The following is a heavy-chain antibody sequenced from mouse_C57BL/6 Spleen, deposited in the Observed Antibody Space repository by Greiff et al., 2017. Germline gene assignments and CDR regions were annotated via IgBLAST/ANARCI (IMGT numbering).Heavy chain of an antibody. D-gene: IGHD2-4*01. V-gene: IGHV1-64*01. CDR3: ARGDDYDYAMDY. CDR1: GYTFTSYW. CDR2: IYPNSGST. J-gene: IGHJ4*01. Sequence: QVQLQQPGAELVKPGASVKLSCKASGYTFTSYWMHWVKQRPGQGLEWIGMIYPNSGSTNYNEKFKSKATLTVDKSSSTAYMQLSSLTSEDSAVYYCARGDDYDYAMDYWGQGTSVTVSS.